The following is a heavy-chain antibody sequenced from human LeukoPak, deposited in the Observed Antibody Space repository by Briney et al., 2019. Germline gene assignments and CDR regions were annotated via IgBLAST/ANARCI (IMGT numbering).Heavy chain of an antibody. Sequence: PGGSLRLSCAASGFTFSSYGMHWVRQAPGKGLEWVAVISYDGSNKYYADSVKGRFTISRDNSKNTLYLQMNSLRAEDTAVYYCAKESAYYDILTGSYGMDAWGQGTTVTVSS. CDR1: GFTFSSYG. J-gene: IGHJ6*02. V-gene: IGHV3-30*18. D-gene: IGHD3-9*01. CDR2: ISYDGSNK. CDR3: AKESAYYDILTGSYGMDA.